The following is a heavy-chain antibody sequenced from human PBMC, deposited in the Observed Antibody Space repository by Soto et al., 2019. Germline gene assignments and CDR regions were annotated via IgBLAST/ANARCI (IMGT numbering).Heavy chain of an antibody. D-gene: IGHD2-2*01. CDR1: GGTFSSYA. CDR3: AREGTYGISTSCYWFDP. CDR2: IIPIFGTA. Sequence: QVQLVQSGAEVTKPGSSVKVSCKASGGTFSSYAISWVRQAPGQGLEWMGGIIPIFGTANYAQKFQGRVTITGDESTSTAYMELSSLRSDDTAVYYCAREGTYGISTSCYWFDPWGQGTLVTVSS. J-gene: IGHJ5*02. V-gene: IGHV1-69*12.